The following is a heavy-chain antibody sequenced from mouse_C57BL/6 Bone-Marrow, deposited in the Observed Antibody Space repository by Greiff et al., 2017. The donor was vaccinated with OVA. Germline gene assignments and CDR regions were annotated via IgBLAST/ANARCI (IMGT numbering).Heavy chain of an antibody. Sequence: QVQLKQPGAELVRPGTSVKLSCKASGYTFTSYWMHWVKQRPGQGLEWIGVIDPSDSYTNYNQKFKGKATLTVDTSSSTAYMQLSSLTSEDSAVYYCALRAYWGQGTLVTVSA. CDR3: ALRAY. CDR1: GYTFTSYW. V-gene: IGHV1-59*01. D-gene: IGHD1-1*01. CDR2: IDPSDSYT. J-gene: IGHJ3*01.